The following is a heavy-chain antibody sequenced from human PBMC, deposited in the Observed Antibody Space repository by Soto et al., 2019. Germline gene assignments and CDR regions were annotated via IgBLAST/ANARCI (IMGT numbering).Heavy chain of an antibody. CDR1: GFTFSDYY. J-gene: IGHJ3*02. V-gene: IGHV3-11*05. CDR2: ISSSSSYT. CDR3: ARAPHSEGAFDI. Sequence: QVQLVESGGGLVKPGGSLRLSCAASGFTFSDYYMSWIRQAPGKGLEWVSYISSSSSYTNYADSVKGRFTISRDNAKNSLYLQMNSLRAEDTAVYYCARAPHSEGAFDIWGQGTMVTVSS.